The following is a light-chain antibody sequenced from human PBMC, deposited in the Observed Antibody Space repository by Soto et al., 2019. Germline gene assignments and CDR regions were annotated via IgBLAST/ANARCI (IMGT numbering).Light chain of an antibody. CDR1: ESIISW. Sequence: DIQMTQSPSTLSASVGDRVSITCRASESIISWLAWYQQKPGKAPKILINKASNLESGVPSRFSGSGSGTEFTLTISSLQPDDFATYYCQQYNTYPLTFGGGTKEEIE. V-gene: IGKV1-5*03. CDR2: KAS. J-gene: IGKJ4*01. CDR3: QQYNTYPLT.